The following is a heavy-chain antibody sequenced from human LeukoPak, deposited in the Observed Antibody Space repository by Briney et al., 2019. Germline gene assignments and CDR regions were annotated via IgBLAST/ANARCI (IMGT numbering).Heavy chain of an antibody. V-gene: IGHV3-30*18. CDR1: GFTFSSYG. CDR3: AKDLGGDMITDY. J-gene: IGHJ4*02. D-gene: IGHD3-16*01. Sequence: GGSLRLSCAASGFTFSSYGMHWVRQAPGKGLEWVAVISYDGSNKYYADSVKGRFTISRDNSKNTLYLQMNSLRAEDTAVYYCAKDLGGDMITDYWGQGTLVTVSS. CDR2: ISYDGSNK.